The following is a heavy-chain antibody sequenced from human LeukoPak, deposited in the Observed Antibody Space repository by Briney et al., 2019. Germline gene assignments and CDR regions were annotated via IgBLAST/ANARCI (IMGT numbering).Heavy chain of an antibody. CDR3: ARDPALKWELPDY. D-gene: IGHD1-26*01. Sequence: GGSLRLSCAASGFTFSSYAMHWVRQAPGKGLEWVAVISYDGSNKYYADSVKGRFTISRDNSKNTLHLQMNSLRAEDTAVYYCARDPALKWELPDYWGQGTLVTVSS. J-gene: IGHJ4*02. CDR1: GFTFSSYA. CDR2: ISYDGSNK. V-gene: IGHV3-30-3*01.